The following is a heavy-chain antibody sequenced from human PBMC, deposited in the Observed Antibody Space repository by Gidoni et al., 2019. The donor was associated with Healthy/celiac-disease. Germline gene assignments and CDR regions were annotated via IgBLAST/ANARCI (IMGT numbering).Heavy chain of an antibody. CDR1: GGSISSGSYY. J-gene: IGHJ4*02. D-gene: IGHD2-21*01. CDR3: ARSIAGEFDY. V-gene: IGHV4-61*02. CDR2: IYTSGGT. Sequence: QVQLQESGPGLVTPSQPLSLTCTVSGGSISSGSYYWSWIRQPAGKGLEWIGRIYTSGGTNYNPSLKSRVTMSVDTSKNQFSLKLSSVTAADTAVYYCARSIAGEFDYWGQGTLVTVSS.